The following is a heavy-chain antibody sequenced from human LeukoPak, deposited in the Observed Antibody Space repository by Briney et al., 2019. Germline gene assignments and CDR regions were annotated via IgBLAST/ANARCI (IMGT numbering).Heavy chain of an antibody. CDR1: GYTFTSYG. CDR3: ARLSTYYYGSGTYFDY. CDR2: ISAYNGNT. V-gene: IGHV1-18*04. Sequence: ASVKVSCKASGYTFTSYGISWVRQAPGQGLEWMGWISAYNGNTNYAQKLQGRVTMTTDTSTSTAYMELGSLRSDDTAVYYCARLSTYYYGSGTYFDYWGQGTLVTVSS. J-gene: IGHJ4*02. D-gene: IGHD3-10*01.